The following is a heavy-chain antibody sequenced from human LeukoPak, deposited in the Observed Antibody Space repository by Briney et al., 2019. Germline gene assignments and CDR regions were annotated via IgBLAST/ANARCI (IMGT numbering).Heavy chain of an antibody. J-gene: IGHJ4*02. V-gene: IGHV3-66*04. CDR3: AKQLGYCSDGGCYFPY. Sequence: GGSLRLSCAAFGFTVRSDDMNWVRQAPGKGLEWVSILDSDGSPSYADSVKGRFTISRDNPKNTLDLQMNSLRAEDTAVYYCAKQLGYCSDGGCYFPYWGQGTLVTVSS. CDR1: GFTVRSDD. D-gene: IGHD2-15*01. CDR2: LDSDGSP.